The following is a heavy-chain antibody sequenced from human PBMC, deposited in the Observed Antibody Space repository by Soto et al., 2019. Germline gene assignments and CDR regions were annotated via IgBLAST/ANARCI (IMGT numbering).Heavy chain of an antibody. D-gene: IGHD2-2*01. V-gene: IGHV1-18*01. J-gene: IGHJ6*02. CDR2: ISTYNGDT. CDR3: AKNGVVVVPAAIGVLMDV. Sequence: ASVKVSCKASGYTFTRSGISWVRQAPGQGLEWMGWISTYNGDTNYAQKFQGRVTMTRDTSTSTVYMELSSLRSEDTAVYYCAKNGVVVVPAAIGVLMDVWGQGTTVTVSS. CDR1: GYTFTRSG.